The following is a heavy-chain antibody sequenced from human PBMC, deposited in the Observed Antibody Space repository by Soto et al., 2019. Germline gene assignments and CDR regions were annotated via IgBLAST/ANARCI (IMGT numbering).Heavy chain of an antibody. Sequence: QVQLQESGPGLVKPSETLSLTCTVSGGSISSYYWSWIRQPPGQGLEWIGYIYYSGSTNYNPSLKSRVTISVDTSKNQFSLKLSSVTAADTAVYYCARTLHIYYYYGMDVWGQGTTVTVSS. J-gene: IGHJ6*02. CDR2: IYYSGST. CDR1: GGSISSYY. CDR3: ARTLHIYYYYGMDV. V-gene: IGHV4-59*01.